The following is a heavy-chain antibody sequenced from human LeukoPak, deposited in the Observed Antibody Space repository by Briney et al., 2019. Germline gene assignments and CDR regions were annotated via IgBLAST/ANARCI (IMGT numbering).Heavy chain of an antibody. D-gene: IGHD3-22*01. CDR1: GYSFTSYW. Sequence: GESLKISCKGSGYSFTSYWIGWVRQMPGKGLEWMGIIYPGDSDTRYSPSFQGQVTISADKSISTAYLQWSSLKASDTAMYYCARQIGDGSSGYFDYFDYWGQGILVTVSS. V-gene: IGHV5-51*01. CDR3: ARQIGDGSSGYFDYFDY. CDR2: IYPGDSDT. J-gene: IGHJ4*02.